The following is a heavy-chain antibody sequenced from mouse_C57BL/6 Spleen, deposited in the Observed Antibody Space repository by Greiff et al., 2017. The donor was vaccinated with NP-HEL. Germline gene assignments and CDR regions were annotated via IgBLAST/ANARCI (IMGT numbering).Heavy chain of an antibody. V-gene: IGHV1-80*01. CDR1: GYAFSSYW. CDR2: IYPGDGDT. CDR3: ARGGQLRASFAY. J-gene: IGHJ3*01. D-gene: IGHD3-2*02. Sequence: QVQLKESGAELVKPGASVKISCKASGYAFSSYWMNWVKQRPGKGLEWIGQIYPGDGDTNYNGKFKGKATLTADKSSSTAYMQLSSLTSEDSAVYFCARGGQLRASFAYWGQGTLVTVSA.